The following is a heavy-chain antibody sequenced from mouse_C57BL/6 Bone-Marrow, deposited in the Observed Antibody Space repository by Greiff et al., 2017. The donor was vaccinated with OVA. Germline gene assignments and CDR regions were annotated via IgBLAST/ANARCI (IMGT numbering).Heavy chain of an antibody. Sequence: DVMLVESGGDLVKPGGSLKLSCAASGFTFSSYGMSWVRQTPDKRLEWVATISSGGSYAYYPDSVKGRFTISRDNAKNTLYLQMSILKSEYTAMEYCARHVYDYARFAYWGQGTLVTVSA. CDR3: ARHVYDYARFAY. CDR1: GFTFSSYG. J-gene: IGHJ3*01. CDR2: ISSGGSYA. D-gene: IGHD2-4*01. V-gene: IGHV5-6*02.